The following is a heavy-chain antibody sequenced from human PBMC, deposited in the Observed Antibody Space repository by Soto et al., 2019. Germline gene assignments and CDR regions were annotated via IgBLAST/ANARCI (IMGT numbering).Heavy chain of an antibody. Sequence: QVQLVESEGGVVQPGRSLRLSCAASGFTFSSYGMHWVRQAPGKGLEWVAVISYDGSNKYYADSVKGRFTISRDNSKNTLYLQMNSLRAEETAIYYCAKERMEQYQLLPFFDYWGQGTLVTVSS. CDR2: ISYDGSNK. CDR1: GFTFSSYG. D-gene: IGHD2-2*01. V-gene: IGHV3-30*18. CDR3: AKERMEQYQLLPFFDY. J-gene: IGHJ4*02.